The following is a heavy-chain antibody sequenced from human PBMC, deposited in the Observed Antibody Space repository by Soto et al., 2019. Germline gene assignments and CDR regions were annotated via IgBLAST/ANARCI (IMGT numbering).Heavy chain of an antibody. V-gene: IGHV1-18*01. CDR1: GYTFTSYG. D-gene: IGHD4-17*01. J-gene: IGHJ4*02. CDR2: ISAYNGNT. CDR3: ARNAVTKTIFDY. Sequence: QVQLVQSGAEVKKPGASVKVSCKASGYTFTSYGISWVRQAPGQGLEWMGWISAYNGNTNYAQKLQGRGTMTTHTSTTTAYMELRSLRSDDTDVYCCARNAVTKTIFDYWGQGTLVTVSS.